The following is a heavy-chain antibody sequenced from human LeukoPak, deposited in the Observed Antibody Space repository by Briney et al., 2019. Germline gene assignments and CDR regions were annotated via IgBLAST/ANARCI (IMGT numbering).Heavy chain of an antibody. CDR2: VHPNSGDT. J-gene: IGHJ4*02. Sequence: ASVKVSCTASGYTFTAHHLHWVRRAPGQGLEWMGWVHPNSGDTNYAQKFQGRVTMTRDTSASTAYMEPNTLRFDDTAVYYCTCGRGFNYDYWGQGTLVTVSS. CDR3: TCGRGFNYDY. V-gene: IGHV1-2*02. CDR1: GYTFTAHH. D-gene: IGHD6-25*01.